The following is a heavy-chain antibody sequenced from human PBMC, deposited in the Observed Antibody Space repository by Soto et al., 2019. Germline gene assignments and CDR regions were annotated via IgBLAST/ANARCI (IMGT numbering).Heavy chain of an antibody. CDR2: IWYDGSNK. Sequence: QVQLVESGGGVVQPGRSLRLSCAASGFTFSSYGMHWVRQAPGKGLEWVAVIWYDGSNKYYADSVKGRFTISRDNSKNTLYLQMNSLRAEDTAVYYCARDFGQQQYAFDIWGQGTMVTVSS. CDR3: ARDFGQQQYAFDI. D-gene: IGHD6-13*01. J-gene: IGHJ3*02. V-gene: IGHV3-33*01. CDR1: GFTFSSYG.